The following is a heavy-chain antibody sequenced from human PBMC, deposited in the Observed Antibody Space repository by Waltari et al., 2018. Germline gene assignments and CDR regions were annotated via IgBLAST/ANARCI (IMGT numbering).Heavy chain of an antibody. CDR1: GGSVGSAEYF. CDR3: ARTLPYNSGGHGRCFAD. Sequence: QLQLQESGPGLMKPAETLSLTCTVSGGSVGSAEYFWGWIRQPRGKGLEWIGRIHNVGSTYYHPSLRSRLTLSMDTSRNQFSLKRTTVTAADTAIYYCARTLPYNSGGHGRCFADWGQGTLVTVSS. J-gene: IGHJ4*02. D-gene: IGHD6-19*01. CDR2: IHNVGST. V-gene: IGHV4-39*07.